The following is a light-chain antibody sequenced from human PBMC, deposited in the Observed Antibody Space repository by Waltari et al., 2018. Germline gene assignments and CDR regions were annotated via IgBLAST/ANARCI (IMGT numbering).Light chain of an antibody. Sequence: DIQMTQSPSSLSASVGDRVTITCRASQGISNSLAWYQQKPGKAPKLLLYAASRLESGVPSRFSGSGSGTDYTLTIGSLQPEDFATYYCQQYYSTVTFGGGTKVEIK. CDR2: AAS. V-gene: IGKV1-NL1*01. J-gene: IGKJ4*01. CDR1: QGISNS. CDR3: QQYYSTVT.